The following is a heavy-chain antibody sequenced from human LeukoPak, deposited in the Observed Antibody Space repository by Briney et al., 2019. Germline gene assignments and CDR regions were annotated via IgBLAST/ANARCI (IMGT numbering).Heavy chain of an antibody. D-gene: IGHD3-22*01. CDR2: IIWNSGTI. CDR1: GFTFDDYA. CDR3: AKGYYYDSSGYYYAGEFFDY. J-gene: IGHJ4*02. V-gene: IGHV3-9*01. Sequence: GRSLRLSCAASGFTFDDYAMHWVRHAPGKGLEWVSGIIWNSGTIGYADSVKGRFTISRDNAKNSLYLQMNSLRAEDTALYYCAKGYYYDSSGYYYAGEFFDYWGQGTLVTVSS.